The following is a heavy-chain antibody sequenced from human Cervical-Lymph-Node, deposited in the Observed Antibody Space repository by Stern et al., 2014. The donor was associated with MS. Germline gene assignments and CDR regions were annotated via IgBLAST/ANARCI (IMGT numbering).Heavy chain of an antibody. CDR2: ISSSGSTV. V-gene: IGHV3-11*01. Sequence: QVQLVESGGGLVKPGGSLRLSCAASGFTFSADFMTWIRQAPGKGLEWVSYISSSGSTVHYADSVKGRFTISRDNANNSLSLQMNSLRAEDTAMYYCASEKCTSASCYLSWGQGALVTVSS. J-gene: IGHJ4*02. D-gene: IGHD2-2*01. CDR3: ASEKCTSASCYLS. CDR1: GFTFSADF.